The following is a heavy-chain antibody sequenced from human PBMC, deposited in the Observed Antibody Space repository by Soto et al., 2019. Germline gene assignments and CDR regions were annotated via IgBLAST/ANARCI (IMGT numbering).Heavy chain of an antibody. V-gene: IGHV1-69*13. J-gene: IGHJ6*02. CDR3: ARYYYDSSSTPTYGMDV. D-gene: IGHD3-22*01. CDR1: GCTFSIYA. CDR2: IIPIFVTA. Sequence: SVKVSCKASGCTFSIYAISWVRQAPGQGLEWMGGIIPIFVTANYAQKFKGRVTITADESTSTAYMELSSLRSEDTAVSYCARYYYDSSSTPTYGMDVGGQGTTVTVSS.